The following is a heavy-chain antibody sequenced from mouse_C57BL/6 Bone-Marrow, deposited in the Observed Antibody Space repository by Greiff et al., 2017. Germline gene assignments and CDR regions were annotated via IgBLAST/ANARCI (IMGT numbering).Heavy chain of an antibody. CDR2: IDPSDSYT. V-gene: IGHV1-69*01. D-gene: IGHD1-1*01. CDR3: ARGTVVATGDY. CDR1: GYTFTSYW. J-gene: IGHJ2*01. Sequence: QVQLQQPGAELVMPGASVKLSCKASGYTFTSYWMHWVKQRPGQGLEWIGEIDPSDSYTNYNQKFKGKSTLTADKSSNTAYMQLSSLTSEDSAVYYCARGTVVATGDYWGQGTTLTVSS.